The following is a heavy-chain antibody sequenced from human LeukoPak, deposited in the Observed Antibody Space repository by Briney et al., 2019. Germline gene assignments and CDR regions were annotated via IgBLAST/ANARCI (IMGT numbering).Heavy chain of an antibody. D-gene: IGHD6-19*01. CDR3: ARGSTSVKGIAVAGPHFDY. Sequence: SETLSLTCAVSGGSISSSNWWSWVRQPPGKGLEWIGEIYHSGSTNYNPSLKSRVTISVDTSKNQFSLKLSSVTAADTAVYYCARGSTSVKGIAVAGPHFDYWGQGTLVTVSS. CDR2: IYHSGST. V-gene: IGHV4-4*02. J-gene: IGHJ4*02. CDR1: GGSISSSNW.